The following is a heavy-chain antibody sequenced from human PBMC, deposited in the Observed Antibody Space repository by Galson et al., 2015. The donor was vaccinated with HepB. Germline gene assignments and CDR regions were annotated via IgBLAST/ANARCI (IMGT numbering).Heavy chain of an antibody. CDR1: GYTFTSYY. CDR2: INPSGGST. D-gene: IGHD5-24*01. Sequence: SVKVSCKASGYTFTSYYMHWVRQAPGQGLEWMGIINPSGGSTSYAQKFQGRVTMTRDTSTSTVYMELSSLRSEDTAVYYCARGKRWLQFHYYYYYMDVWGKGTTVTVSS. CDR3: ARGKRWLQFHYYYYYMDV. J-gene: IGHJ6*03. V-gene: IGHV1-46*01.